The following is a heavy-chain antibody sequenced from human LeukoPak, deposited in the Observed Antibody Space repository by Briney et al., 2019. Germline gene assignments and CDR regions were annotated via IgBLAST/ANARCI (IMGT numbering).Heavy chain of an antibody. V-gene: IGHV3-23*01. J-gene: IGHJ4*02. D-gene: IGHD2-8*01. Sequence: PGGSLTLSCAGSGFTFSSYAMSWVRQAPGQGLEGVSVISDSGDYTSYADSVRGRFTISRDNSRKTLYLQMISLRPEDTAVYYCAKDTSIGKYCTNGVCSPFDYWGQGTLVTVSS. CDR1: GFTFSSYA. CDR2: ISDSGDYT. CDR3: AKDTSIGKYCTNGVCSPFDY.